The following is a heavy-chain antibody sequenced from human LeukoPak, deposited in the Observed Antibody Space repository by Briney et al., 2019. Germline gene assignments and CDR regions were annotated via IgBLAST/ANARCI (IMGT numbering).Heavy chain of an antibody. Sequence: GGSLRLSCAASGFTFSNYWMSWVRQAPGKGLEWVANIRKDGNDEYYVDSVKGRFTISRDNAKNSLYLQMNSLRAEDTAVYYCAGLDAIMVRDAGYWGQGTLVIVSS. V-gene: IGHV3-7*01. CDR2: IRKDGNDE. CDR3: AGLDAIMVRDAGY. CDR1: GFTFSNYW. J-gene: IGHJ4*02. D-gene: IGHD3-10*01.